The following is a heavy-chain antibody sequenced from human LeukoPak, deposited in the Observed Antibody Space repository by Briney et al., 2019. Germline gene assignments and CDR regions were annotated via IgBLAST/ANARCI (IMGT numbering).Heavy chain of an antibody. V-gene: IGHV3-9*01. D-gene: IGHD2-15*01. CDR3: ARGRFYVSGGRGLNYYLDS. CDR2: INWRTDSV. CDR1: GFSFGEYV. J-gene: IGHJ4*01. Sequence: GGSLRLSREGSGFSFGEYVMFSVRQRTGKGLEWVSSINWRTDSVEYAGSVRGRFTVSRGSAKKSLFLQMNSMRAYDTALYYCARGRFYVSGGRGLNYYLDSWGQGTLVTVSS.